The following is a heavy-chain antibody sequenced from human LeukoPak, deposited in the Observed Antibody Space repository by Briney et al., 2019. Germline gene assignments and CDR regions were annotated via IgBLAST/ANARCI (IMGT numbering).Heavy chain of an antibody. CDR3: ARGGDIGSDAFDI. Sequence: GGSLRLSCAASGFTFSSYSMNWVRQAPGKGLEWVSYISSSGSTIYYADSVKGRFTISRDNAKNSLYLQMNSLRAEDTAVYYCARGGDIGSDAFDIWGQGTMVTVSS. CDR2: ISSSGSTI. V-gene: IGHV3-48*04. J-gene: IGHJ3*02. D-gene: IGHD5-12*01. CDR1: GFTFSSYS.